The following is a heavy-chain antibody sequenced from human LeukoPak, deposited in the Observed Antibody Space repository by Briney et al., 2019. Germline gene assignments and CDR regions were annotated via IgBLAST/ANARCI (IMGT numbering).Heavy chain of an antibody. CDR2: ISGSGSST. CDR3: ARENVPTYYYGSGSYYLFDY. D-gene: IGHD3-10*01. V-gene: IGHV3-23*01. J-gene: IGHJ4*02. CDR1: GFTFSSYA. Sequence: QPGGSLRLSCAASGFTFSSYAMSWVRQAPGKGLEWVSAISGSGSSTYYADSVKGRFTISRDNSKNTLYLQMNSLRAEDTAVYYCARENVPTYYYGSGSYYLFDYWGQGTLVTVSS.